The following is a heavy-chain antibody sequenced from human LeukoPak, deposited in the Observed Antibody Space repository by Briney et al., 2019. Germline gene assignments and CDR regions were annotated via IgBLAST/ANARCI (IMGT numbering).Heavy chain of an antibody. Sequence: GSLRLSCAASGFTFSSYSMNWVRQAPGKGLEWVSYISSSSSTIYFADSVKGRFTISRDNAKNSLYLQMNSLRAEDTAVYYCARGGGYCTNNVCPPWFDPWGQGALVTVSS. CDR1: GFTFSSYS. CDR2: ISSSSSTI. D-gene: IGHD2-8*01. V-gene: IGHV3-48*01. J-gene: IGHJ5*02. CDR3: ARGGGYCTNNVCPPWFDP.